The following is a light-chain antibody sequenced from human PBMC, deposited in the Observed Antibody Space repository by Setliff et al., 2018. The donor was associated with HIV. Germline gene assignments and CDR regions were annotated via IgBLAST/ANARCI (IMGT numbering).Light chain of an antibody. Sequence: ALAQPASLSGSPGQSITISCTGTTSDIGGYNFVSWYQQHPGKAPKLLIYAVTKRPSGVSARFSASKSGNTASLTISGLQDEDEADYYCNSYTSRSTFIFGGGTK. CDR3: NSYTSRSTFI. CDR2: AVT. CDR1: TSDIGGYNF. J-gene: IGLJ2*01. V-gene: IGLV2-14*03.